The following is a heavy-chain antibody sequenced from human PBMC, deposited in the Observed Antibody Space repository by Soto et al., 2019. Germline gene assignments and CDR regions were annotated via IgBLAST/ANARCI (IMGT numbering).Heavy chain of an antibody. Sequence: QVQLRESGPGVVKTSGTLSLTCGVSGGSLTSTNWWTWVRQTPGKGLEWIGEIYHIGSPTYSQSPRGRATISVDKSNNHFSLRLGSVTAADKAVSYCATLPPRIVVTLLPIPTWGQGILVTVSS. CDR1: GGSLTSTNW. CDR2: IYHIGSP. D-gene: IGHD2-21*01. V-gene: IGHV4-4*02. CDR3: ATLPPRIVVTLLPIPT. J-gene: IGHJ5*02.